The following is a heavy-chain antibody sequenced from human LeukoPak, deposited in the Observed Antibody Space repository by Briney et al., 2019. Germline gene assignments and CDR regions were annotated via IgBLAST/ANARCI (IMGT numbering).Heavy chain of an antibody. Sequence: SETLSLTCTVSGGSISDYYWNWIRQPPGKGLEWIGNIYYSGSTSYNPSLKSLVTISVDTSKNQFSLKPSSVTAAGTAVYYCARLGSSGWSADFDYWGQGTLVTVSS. CDR1: GGSISDYY. J-gene: IGHJ4*02. V-gene: IGHV4-59*08. CDR3: ARLGSSGWSADFDY. CDR2: IYYSGST. D-gene: IGHD6-19*01.